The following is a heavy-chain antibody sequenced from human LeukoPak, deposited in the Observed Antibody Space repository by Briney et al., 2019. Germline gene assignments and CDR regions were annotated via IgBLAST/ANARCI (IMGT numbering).Heavy chain of an antibody. J-gene: IGHJ4*02. CDR1: GFTLSSYA. D-gene: IGHD3-16*01. Sequence: PGGSLRLSCAASGFTLSSYAMHWVRQAPGKGLEWVAVISYDGSNKYYADSVKGRFTISRDNSKNTLYLQMNSLRAEDTAVYYCARGIRNFDYWGQGTLVTVSS. CDR2: ISYDGSNK. CDR3: ARGIRNFDY. V-gene: IGHV3-30-3*01.